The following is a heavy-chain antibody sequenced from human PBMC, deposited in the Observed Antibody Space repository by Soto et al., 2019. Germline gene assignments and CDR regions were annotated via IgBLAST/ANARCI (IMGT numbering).Heavy chain of an antibody. J-gene: IGHJ3*02. CDR3: VRLGMNEACDM. CDR2: TNHAGRA. Sequence: QEQLQQWGAGLLKPSETLSLTCAVYVGSFSGYYWSWIRESPGKGLEWIGETNHAGRAHYNPSLNSGSIISIDASKNQFSLNLTSVTAADSALYYFVRLGMNEACDMWGQGKMVTVSS. V-gene: IGHV4-34*02. CDR1: VGSFSGYY.